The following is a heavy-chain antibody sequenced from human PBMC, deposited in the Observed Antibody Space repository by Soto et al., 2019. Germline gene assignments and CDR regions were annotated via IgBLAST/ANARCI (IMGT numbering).Heavy chain of an antibody. V-gene: IGHV3-49*03. CDR2: IRSKAYGGTA. Sequence: EVQLVESGGGLVQPGRSLRLSCTTSGFTFGDYGMSWFRQAPGKGLEWVGFIRSKAYGGTADYAASVKGRFTISRDDSKSIAYLQMNSLKTEETAVYYCTRDKLHKWLVGLDSWGQGTLVTVSS. D-gene: IGHD6-19*01. J-gene: IGHJ4*02. CDR3: TRDKLHKWLVGLDS. CDR1: GFTFGDYG.